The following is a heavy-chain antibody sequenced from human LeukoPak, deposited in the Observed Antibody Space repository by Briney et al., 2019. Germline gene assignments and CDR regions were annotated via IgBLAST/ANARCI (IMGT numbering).Heavy chain of an antibody. J-gene: IGHJ4*02. CDR1: QFTFSNYW. CDR3: TKGDGGWYPIDY. D-gene: IGHD6-19*01. Sequence: GGSLRLSCVASQFTFSNYWMHWVRQAPGKGLVWVSTINENARNTHYADSVQGRFTISRDNSKNTLLLQMNSLRADDTALYYCTKGDGGWYPIDYWGQGTLVIVSS. CDR2: INENARNT. V-gene: IGHV3-23*01.